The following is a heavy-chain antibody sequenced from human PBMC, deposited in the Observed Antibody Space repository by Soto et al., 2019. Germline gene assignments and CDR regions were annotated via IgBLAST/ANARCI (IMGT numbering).Heavy chain of an antibody. D-gene: IGHD4-17*01. V-gene: IGHV4-61*01. CDR1: VGSLSSCCYY. CDR3: ARRGGGDYLFDS. Sequence: SETLSLTCTVSVGSLSSCCYYWTWIRQPPGKGLEWIGYIYSSGSTLYNPSLKSRVIISVDTSMNQFSLKLTSITAADTAIYFCARRGGGDYLFDSWGQGILVTVSS. CDR2: IYSSGST. J-gene: IGHJ4*02.